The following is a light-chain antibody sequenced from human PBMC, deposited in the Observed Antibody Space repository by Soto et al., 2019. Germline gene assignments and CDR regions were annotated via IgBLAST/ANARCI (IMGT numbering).Light chain of an antibody. J-gene: IGKJ2*01. Sequence: EIVLTQSPGTLSLSPGERATLSCRASQSVSSNSLNWYQQKPGQAPRLLIYGASSRATGIPDRFSGSGSGTDVTLSISRLEPEDFAVYYCQQYGSSLYTFGQGTKLEIK. V-gene: IGKV3-20*01. CDR3: QQYGSSLYT. CDR2: GAS. CDR1: QSVSSNS.